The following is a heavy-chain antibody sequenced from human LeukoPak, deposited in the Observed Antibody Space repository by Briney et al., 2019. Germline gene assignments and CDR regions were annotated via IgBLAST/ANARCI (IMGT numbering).Heavy chain of an antibody. CDR2: MNPNSGNT. CDR3: ARNRNYDFWSGYGDYYYGMDV. J-gene: IGHJ6*02. D-gene: IGHD3-3*01. V-gene: IGHV1-8*01. Sequence: ASVKVSCKASGYTFTSYDINWVRQATGQGLEWMGWMNPNSGNTGYAQKFQGRVTMTRNTSISTVYMELSSLRSEDTAVYYCARNRNYDFWSGYGDYYYGMDVWGQGTTVTVSS. CDR1: GYTFTSYD.